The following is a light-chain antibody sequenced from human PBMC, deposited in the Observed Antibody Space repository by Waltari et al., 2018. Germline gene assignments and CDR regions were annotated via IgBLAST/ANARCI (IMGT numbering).Light chain of an antibody. V-gene: IGLV2-14*03. CDR3: CSYTTTDTYV. CDR2: DVS. CDR1: SSDVGRYEY. Sequence: SALPQPASVSGSPGQSITIYCTGTSSDVGRYEYVSWYQQHPGKAPKLIIYDVSKRPSGVSNRFSGSTSGYPAALTISGLQSEDEADYYCCSYTTTDTYVFGSGTKVTVL. J-gene: IGLJ1*01.